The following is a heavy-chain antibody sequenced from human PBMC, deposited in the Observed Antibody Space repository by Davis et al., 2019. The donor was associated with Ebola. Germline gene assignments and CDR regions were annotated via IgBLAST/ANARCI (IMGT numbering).Heavy chain of an antibody. D-gene: IGHD6-13*01. CDR1: GGSFSGYY. CDR3: ARGRAAAPHDY. CDR2: INHSGST. J-gene: IGHJ4*02. Sequence: PSETLSLTCAVYGGSFSGYYWSWIRQPPGKGLEWIGEINHSGSTNYNPSLKSRVTISVDTSKNQFSLKLSSVTAADTAVYYCARGRAAAPHDYWGQGTLVTVSS. V-gene: IGHV4-34*01.